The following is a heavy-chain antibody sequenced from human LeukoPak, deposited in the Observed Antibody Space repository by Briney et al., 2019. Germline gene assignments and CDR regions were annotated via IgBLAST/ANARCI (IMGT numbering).Heavy chain of an antibody. CDR2: IDHSGSA. CDR3: ARNSSGYSEGIDY. CDR1: GGSFSGYY. J-gene: IGHJ4*02. Sequence: PSETLSLTCAVYGGSFSGYYWSWIRQPPGKGLEWIGEIDHSGSAKYNPSLKSRVTISVDTSKNQFSLKLGSVSAADTAVYYCARNSSGYSEGIDYWGQGTLVTVSS. D-gene: IGHD3-22*01. V-gene: IGHV4-34*01.